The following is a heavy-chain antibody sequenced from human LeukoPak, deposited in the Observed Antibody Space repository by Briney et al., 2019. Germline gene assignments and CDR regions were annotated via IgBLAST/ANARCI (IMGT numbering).Heavy chain of an antibody. J-gene: IGHJ6*02. CDR2: IYYSGST. D-gene: IGHD3-10*01. V-gene: IGHV4-59*01. CDR1: GGSISSYY. Sequence: SETLSLTCTVSGGSISSYYWSWIRQPPGKGLEWIGYIYYSGSTNYNPSLKSRVTISVDTSKNQSSLKLSSVTAADTAVYYCAGSPYYYYGMDVWGQGTTVTVSS. CDR3: AGSPYYYYGMDV.